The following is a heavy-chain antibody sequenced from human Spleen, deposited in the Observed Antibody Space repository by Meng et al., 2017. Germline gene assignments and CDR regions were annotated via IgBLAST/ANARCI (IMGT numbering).Heavy chain of an antibody. V-gene: IGHV4-34*02. CDR1: GGSFSRYY. D-gene: IGHD3-10*01. CDR3: ARRDYYGPIGY. Sequence: QVQLQQWGAGLLKPSETLSLTCAVYGGSFSRYYWDWIRQPPGRGLEWIGEINHSGGTNYNPSLKGRVTISVDTSKNQFSLKLSSVTAADTAVYYCARRDYYGPIGYWGQGTLVTVSS. J-gene: IGHJ4*02. CDR2: INHSGGT.